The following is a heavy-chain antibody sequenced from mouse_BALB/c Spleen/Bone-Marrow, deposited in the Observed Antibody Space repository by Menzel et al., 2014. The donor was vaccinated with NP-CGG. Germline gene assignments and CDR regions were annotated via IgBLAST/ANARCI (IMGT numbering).Heavy chain of an antibody. V-gene: IGHV5-4*02. CDR3: ARDGDYRYAWFSY. CDR2: ISDGGGHT. D-gene: IGHD2-14*01. J-gene: IGHJ3*01. CDR1: GFSFSDHY. Sequence: EVQLVESGGRLVKPGGSLKLSCAASGFSFSDHYMYWVRQTPEKRLEWVATISDGGGHTYYSDSVKGRFTISRGNAKNNLYLQMSSLKSEDTAMYHCARDGDYRYAWFSYWGQGTPVTVSA.